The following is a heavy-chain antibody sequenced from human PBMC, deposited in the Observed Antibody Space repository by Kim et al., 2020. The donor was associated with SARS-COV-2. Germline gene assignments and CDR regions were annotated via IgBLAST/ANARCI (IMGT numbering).Heavy chain of an antibody. D-gene: IGHD6-13*01. V-gene: IGHV1-18*01. Sequence: NGNTNYAQKLQGRVTMTTDTSTSTAYMELRSLRSDDTAVYYCARAAAGTEWGQGTLVTVSS. J-gene: IGHJ4*02. CDR2: NGNT. CDR3: ARAAAGTE.